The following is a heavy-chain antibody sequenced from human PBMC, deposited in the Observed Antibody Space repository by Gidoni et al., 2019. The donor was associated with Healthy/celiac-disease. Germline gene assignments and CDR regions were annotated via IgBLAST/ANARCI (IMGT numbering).Heavy chain of an antibody. D-gene: IGHD3-3*01. Sequence: QLQLQESCPGLVKPSETLSLTCTVSGVSISSSSYYWGWIRQPPGKGLEWIGSIYYSGRTYYNPSLKCRVTISVDTSKNQCYLKLSSVTAADTDVYYCARFKGTYDFWSGYSHNWFDPWGQGTLVTVSS. J-gene: IGHJ5*02. V-gene: IGHV4-39*01. CDR2: IYYSGRT. CDR1: GVSISSSSYY. CDR3: ARFKGTYDFWSGYSHNWFDP.